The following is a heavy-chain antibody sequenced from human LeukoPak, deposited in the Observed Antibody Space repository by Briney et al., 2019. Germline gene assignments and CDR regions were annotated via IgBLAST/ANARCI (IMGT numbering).Heavy chain of an antibody. CDR1: GYTLTELS. J-gene: IGHJ6*02. Sequence: ASVKVSCKVSGYTLTELSMHWVRQAPGKGLEWMGGFDPEDGETVYAQKFQGRVTMTEDTSTDTAYMELSSLRSEDTAVYYCACPRQIYYYYGMDVWGQGTTVTVSS. V-gene: IGHV1-24*01. CDR3: ACPRQIYYYYGMDV. CDR2: FDPEDGET.